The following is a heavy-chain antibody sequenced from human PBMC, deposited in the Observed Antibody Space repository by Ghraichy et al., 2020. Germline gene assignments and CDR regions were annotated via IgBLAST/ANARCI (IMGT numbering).Heavy chain of an antibody. Sequence: LSLTCAASGFTFTSYAMNWVRQAPGKGLEWVSTISGSGASTYYADSVKGRFTISRDNSKNALYLQMNSLRAEDTAVYHCAKWGSGYAYSGWGQGTLVTVSS. CDR3: AKWGSGYAYSG. CDR1: GFTFTSYA. D-gene: IGHD5-12*01. V-gene: IGHV3-23*01. CDR2: ISGSGAST. J-gene: IGHJ4*02.